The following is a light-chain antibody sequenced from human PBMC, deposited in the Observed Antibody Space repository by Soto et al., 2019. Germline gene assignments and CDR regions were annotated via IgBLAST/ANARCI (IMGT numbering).Light chain of an antibody. CDR2: AAS. CDR1: QGISSS. CDR3: QQVYGYPRT. J-gene: IGKJ1*01. Sequence: DIQLTQSPSFLSASVGDRVPITCRASQGISSSLAWYQQKPGKAPKVLIYAASTLQSGVPSRFSGSGSGTEFTLTISSLQPEDFAAYYCQQVYGYPRTFGQGTKVDIK. V-gene: IGKV1-9*01.